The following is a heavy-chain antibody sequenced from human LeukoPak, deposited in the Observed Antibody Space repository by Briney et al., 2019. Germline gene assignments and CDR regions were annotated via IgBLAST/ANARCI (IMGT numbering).Heavy chain of an antibody. D-gene: IGHD3-10*01. CDR1: GGSFSGYY. CDR2: INHSGST. CDR3: ARAKDEYYYGSGSYYKGRWFDP. Sequence: PSETMSLTCAVYGGSFSGYYWSCIRQPPGKGLEWIGEINHSGSTNYNPSLKSRVTISVDTSKNQFSLKLSSVTAADTAVYYCARAKDEYYYGSGSYYKGRWFDPWGQGTLVTVSS. J-gene: IGHJ5*02. V-gene: IGHV4-34*01.